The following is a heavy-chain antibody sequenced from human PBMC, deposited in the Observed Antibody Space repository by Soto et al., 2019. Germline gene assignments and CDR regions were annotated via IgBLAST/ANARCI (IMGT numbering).Heavy chain of an antibody. V-gene: IGHV3-74*01. CDR3: TIEICVEEASRGCCH. CDR1: AFTFKNHW. D-gene: IGHD3-22*01. J-gene: IGHJ4*01. Sequence: GGSLRLSCAASAFTFKNHWMHWVRQVAGKGPVWVSRVNGDGSFTSYADAVKGRFTISRDNAKNTLSLQMNSLRAENTAVYYCTIEICVEEASRGCCHWGPGNQV. CDR2: VNGDGSFT.